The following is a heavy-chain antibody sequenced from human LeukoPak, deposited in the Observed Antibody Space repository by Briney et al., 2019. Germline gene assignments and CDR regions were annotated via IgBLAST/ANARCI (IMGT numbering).Heavy chain of an antibody. D-gene: IGHD6-19*01. J-gene: IGHJ4*02. V-gene: IGHV3-48*03. CDR3: ARHSSGWYGGIDY. CDR2: ISSSGSTI. Sequence: GGSLRLSCAASGFTFSSYEMNWVRQAPGKGLEWVSYISSSGSTIYYADSVKGRFTISRDNAKNPLYLQMNSLRAEDTAVYYCARHSSGWYGGIDYWGQGTLVTVSS. CDR1: GFTFSSYE.